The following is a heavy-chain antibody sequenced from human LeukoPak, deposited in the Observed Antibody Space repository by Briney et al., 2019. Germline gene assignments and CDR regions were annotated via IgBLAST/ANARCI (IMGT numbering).Heavy chain of an antibody. D-gene: IGHD1-1*01. Sequence: GGSLRLSCAASGFTFTIFGLNWVRQAPGKGPEWVAFIRYEGSNEYYADSVKGRFTISRDNTKNLLFLEMNNLRGDDTAIYYCVRESRPGGAMGLYHNLDYWGQGTLVAVSS. CDR1: GFTFTIFG. J-gene: IGHJ4*02. CDR3: VRESRPGGAMGLYHNLDY. V-gene: IGHV3-30*02. CDR2: IRYEGSNE.